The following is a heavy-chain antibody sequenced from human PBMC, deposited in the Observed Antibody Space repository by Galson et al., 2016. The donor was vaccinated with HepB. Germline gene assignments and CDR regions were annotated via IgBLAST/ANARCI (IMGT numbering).Heavy chain of an antibody. CDR1: GYSFSSYW. CDR2: IYPDNSDT. D-gene: IGHD2-2*01. Sequence: QSGAEVKKPGESLRISCQASGYSFSSYWIGWVRQMPGKGLEWMGLIYPDNSDTKYSPAFPGQVTFSADKSTDTVYLQWNSLKASDTATYFCAKLYCSSTKCDGIHTINWFDPWAQGTLVSVSS. V-gene: IGHV5-51*01. J-gene: IGHJ5*02. CDR3: AKLYCSSTKCDGIHTINWFDP.